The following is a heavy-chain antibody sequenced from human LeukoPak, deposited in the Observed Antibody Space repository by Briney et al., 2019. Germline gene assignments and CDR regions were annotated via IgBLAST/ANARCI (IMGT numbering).Heavy chain of an antibody. D-gene: IGHD3-3*01. J-gene: IGHJ4*02. Sequence: PGGSLRLSCAASGFTFSSYWMSWVRQAPGKGLEWVANIKQDGSEKYYVDSVKGRFTISRDNAKNSLYLQMSSLRADDTAVYYCATSIRRITISSWGQGTLVTVSS. CDR1: GFTFSSYW. CDR2: IKQDGSEK. CDR3: ATSIRRITISS. V-gene: IGHV3-7*01.